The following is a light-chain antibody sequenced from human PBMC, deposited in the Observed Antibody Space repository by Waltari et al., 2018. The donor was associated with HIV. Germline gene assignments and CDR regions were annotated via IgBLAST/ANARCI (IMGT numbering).Light chain of an antibody. CDR3: QQYKSYPLT. Sequence: DTQMTQSPSTLSASVGDRVTITCRASQSISDWLAWYQQKPGRAPNLLIYQASKLKSGVPSRFSGGASGTEFTITISGLQPEDFATYFCQQYKSYPLTFGRGTEVEIK. J-gene: IGKJ4*02. CDR1: QSISDW. V-gene: IGKV1-5*03. CDR2: QAS.